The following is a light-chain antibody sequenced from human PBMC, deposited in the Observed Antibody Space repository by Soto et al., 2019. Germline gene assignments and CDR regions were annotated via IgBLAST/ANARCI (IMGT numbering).Light chain of an antibody. V-gene: IGLV1-40*01. CDR3: QSYYSSRTGWV. Sequence: QSVLTQPPSVSGVPGQRVTTSCTGSSSNIGAGYDLHWYQHLPGTAPKLLIYANTNRPSGVPDRFSGSKSGTSASLAITGLQPEDEADYYCQSYYSSRTGWVFGGGTKLTVL. CDR1: SSNIGAGYD. J-gene: IGLJ3*02. CDR2: ANT.